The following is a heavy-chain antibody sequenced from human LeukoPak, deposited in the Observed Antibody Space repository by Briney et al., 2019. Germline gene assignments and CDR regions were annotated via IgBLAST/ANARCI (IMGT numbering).Heavy chain of an antibody. CDR1: GGSFSGYY. J-gene: IGHJ4*02. CDR2: INHSGST. V-gene: IGHV4-34*01. Sequence: SETLSLTCAVYGGSFSGYYWSWIRQPPGKGLERIGEINHSGSTNYNPSLKSRVTISVDTSKNQFSLKLSSVTAADTAVYYCARGSRRQIAVADKRGYYFEYWGQGTLVTVSS. D-gene: IGHD6-19*01. CDR3: ARGSRRQIAVADKRGYYFEY.